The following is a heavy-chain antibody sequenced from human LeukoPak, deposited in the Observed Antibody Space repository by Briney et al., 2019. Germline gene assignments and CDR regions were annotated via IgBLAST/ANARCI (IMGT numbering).Heavy chain of an antibody. D-gene: IGHD6-19*01. CDR1: GFTFSRYD. CDR3: ARATVIGTVPVPGFLDV. V-gene: IGHV3-13*01. CDR2: IGTIGDT. Sequence: GGSLRLSCAASGFTFSRYDMHWVRQVAGKGLEWVSSIGTIGDTFYPGSVKGRFTISRENAKNSLYLQMNSLGAGDTAVYYCARATVIGTVPVPGFLDVWGKGTTVTVSS. J-gene: IGHJ6*04.